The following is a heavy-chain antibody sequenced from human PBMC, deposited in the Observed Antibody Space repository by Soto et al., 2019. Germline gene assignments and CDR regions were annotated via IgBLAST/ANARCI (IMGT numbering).Heavy chain of an antibody. V-gene: IGHV1-2*02. CDR1: GYTFSDYY. CDR2: IDPRTGGT. J-gene: IGHJ4*02. CDR3: ARVRYRNVIHA. D-gene: IGHD2-2*01. Sequence: APAKVSCKASGYTFSDYYIHWVRQAPAPGLEWMGWIDPRTGGTKYAQKFQDRFSMTTDTSTSTASMELRRLRSDDTAVFFCARVRYRNVIHAGGEGTLVTVS.